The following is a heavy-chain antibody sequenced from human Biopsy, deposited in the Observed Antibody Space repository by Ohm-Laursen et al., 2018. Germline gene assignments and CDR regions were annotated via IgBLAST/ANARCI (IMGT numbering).Heavy chain of an antibody. D-gene: IGHD6-19*01. J-gene: IGHJ4*02. CDR2: ISPKSGGT. Sequence: AASVKVSCKASGFSFTGYYIHWVRQAPGQGLEWMGWISPKSGGTNYAQKFQGNITMTKNTSMSTAYMEMSRLRSDDTAVYYCALQSVAQMKNFDYWGQGTLVTASS. CDR3: ALQSVAQMKNFDY. CDR1: GFSFTGYY. V-gene: IGHV1-2*02.